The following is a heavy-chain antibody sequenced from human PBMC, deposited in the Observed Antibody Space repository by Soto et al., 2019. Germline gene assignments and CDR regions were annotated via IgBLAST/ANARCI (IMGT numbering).Heavy chain of an antibody. V-gene: IGHV3-11*01. Sequence: QVQLVESGGGLVKPGGSLRLSCFTSGFTFKDYYMGWIRQAPGKGLGWLSYISSSGDAIYYADSVKGRFTTSRDNTKNSLMMEMNSLSVDDSAVYYCARGSRQRFLEWLLFDYWGQGALVTVS. CDR1: GFTFKDYY. J-gene: IGHJ4*02. CDR3: ARGSRQRFLEWLLFDY. CDR2: ISSSGDAI. D-gene: IGHD3-3*01.